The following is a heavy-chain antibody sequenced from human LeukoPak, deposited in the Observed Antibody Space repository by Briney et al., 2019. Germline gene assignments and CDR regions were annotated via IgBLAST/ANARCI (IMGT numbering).Heavy chain of an antibody. J-gene: IGHJ3*02. V-gene: IGHV4-59*01. CDR1: GGSISSYY. CDR2: IYYSGST. Sequence: SETLSLTCTVSGGSISSYYWSWIRQPPGKGLEWIGYIYYSGSTNYNPSLKSRVTISVDTPKNQFSLKLSSVTAADTAVYYCARDSVAVAGSDAFDIWGQGTMVTVSS. CDR3: ARDSVAVAGSDAFDI. D-gene: IGHD6-19*01.